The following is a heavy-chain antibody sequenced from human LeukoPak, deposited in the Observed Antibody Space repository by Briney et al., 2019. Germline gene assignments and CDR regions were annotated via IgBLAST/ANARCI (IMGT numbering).Heavy chain of an antibody. Sequence: GGSLRLSCAASRFTFDDYAMHWVRQAPGKGLEWVSGISGSGGSTYYADSVKGRFSISRDNAKNTLYLQMNSLRVEDTAVYYCARGRPHGNDYWGQGTLVTVSS. CDR3: ARGRPHGNDY. CDR1: RFTFDDYA. D-gene: IGHD4-23*01. J-gene: IGHJ4*02. V-gene: IGHV3-9*01. CDR2: ISGSGGST.